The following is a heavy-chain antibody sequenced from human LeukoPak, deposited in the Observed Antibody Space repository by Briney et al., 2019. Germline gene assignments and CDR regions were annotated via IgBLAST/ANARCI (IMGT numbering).Heavy chain of an antibody. Sequence: GGSLRLSCEVSGITLSNYGMSWVRQAPGKGLEWAAGISGSGGGTNYADSVKGRFTISRDNSKNILYLQMNSLRAEDTAVYFCAKRGVVIRVILVGFHKEAYYFDSWGQGALVTVSS. D-gene: IGHD3-22*01. J-gene: IGHJ4*02. V-gene: IGHV3-23*01. CDR3: AKRGVVIRVILVGFHKEAYYFDS. CDR2: ISGSGGGT. CDR1: GITLSNYG.